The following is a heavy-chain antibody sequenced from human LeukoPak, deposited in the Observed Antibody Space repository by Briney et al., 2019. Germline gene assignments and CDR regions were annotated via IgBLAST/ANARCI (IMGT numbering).Heavy chain of an antibody. CDR1: GFTFSSYW. CDR3: ARDKIAARPRYYYMDV. Sequence: GGSLRLSCAASGFTFSSYWMIGVRQAPGKGLEWVANIKQDESEKYYVDSVKGRFTISRDNAKNSLYLQMNSLRAEDTAVYYWARDKIAARPRYYYMDVWGKGTTVTVSS. D-gene: IGHD6-6*01. V-gene: IGHV3-7*01. J-gene: IGHJ6*03. CDR2: IKQDESEK.